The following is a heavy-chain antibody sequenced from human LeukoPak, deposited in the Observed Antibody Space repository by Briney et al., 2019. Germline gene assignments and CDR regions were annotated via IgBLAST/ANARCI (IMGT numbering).Heavy chain of an antibody. Sequence: GGSLRLSCAASKFTFSSYWMSWVRQAPGKGLEWVANIKQDGSVQFYMDSLKGRFSVSRDNAKNSLYLQMNGLRVEDTAVYYCARDGYYDSNFIDYWGQGTLVAVSS. V-gene: IGHV3-7*01. CDR3: ARDGYYDSNFIDY. CDR2: IKQDGSVQ. J-gene: IGHJ4*02. CDR1: KFTFSSYW. D-gene: IGHD3-22*01.